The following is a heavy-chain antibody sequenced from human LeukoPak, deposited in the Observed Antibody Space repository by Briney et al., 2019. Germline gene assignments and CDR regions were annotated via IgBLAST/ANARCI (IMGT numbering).Heavy chain of an antibody. CDR1: GGTFSSYA. V-gene: IGHV1-69*01. J-gene: IGHJ4*02. CDR3: ARDRWYYGSGINHYYFDY. D-gene: IGHD3-10*01. Sequence: SVKVSCKASGGTFSSYAISWVRQAPGQGLEWMGGIIPVFGTANYAQKFQGRVTITADESASTAYMELSSLRSEDTAVYYCARDRWYYGSGINHYYFDYWGQGALVTVSS. CDR2: IIPVFGTA.